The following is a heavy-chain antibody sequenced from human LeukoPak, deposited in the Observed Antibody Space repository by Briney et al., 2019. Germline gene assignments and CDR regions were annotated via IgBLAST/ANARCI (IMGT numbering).Heavy chain of an antibody. J-gene: IGHJ4*02. V-gene: IGHV3-66*01. D-gene: IGHD6-13*01. Sequence: HGESLKISCAASGFTVSSNYMSWVRQAPGKGLEWVSSIYIGGSTYYADSVKGRFTISRDISKNTLYLQMDSLRAEDTALYYCAKRVHSSSYYAAFDCWGQGTLVTVSS. CDR3: AKRVHSSSYYAAFDC. CDR1: GFTVSSNY. CDR2: IYIGGST.